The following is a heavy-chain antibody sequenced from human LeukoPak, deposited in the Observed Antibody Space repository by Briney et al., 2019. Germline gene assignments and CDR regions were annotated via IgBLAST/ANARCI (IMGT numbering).Heavy chain of an antibody. V-gene: IGHV4-59*01. D-gene: IGHD6-19*01. CDR3: AREYSSGWYGFDY. CDR2: IYYSGST. J-gene: IGHJ4*02. Sequence: SETLSLTCTVSGGSISSYYWSSIRQPPGKGLEWIGYIYYSGSTNYNPSLKSRVTISVDTSKNQFSLKLSSVTAADTAVYYCAREYSSGWYGFDYWGQGTLVTVSS. CDR1: GGSISSYY.